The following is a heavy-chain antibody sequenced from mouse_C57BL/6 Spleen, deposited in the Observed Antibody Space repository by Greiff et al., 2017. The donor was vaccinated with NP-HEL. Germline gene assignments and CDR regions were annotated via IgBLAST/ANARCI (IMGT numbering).Heavy chain of an antibody. CDR2: ISGGGGNT. CDR1: GFTFSSYT. V-gene: IGHV5-9*01. Sequence: EVLLVESGGGLVKPGGSLKLSCAASGFTFSSYTMPWVRQTPEQRLEWVATISGGGGNTYYPDSVKGRFTISRDNAKNTLYLQMSSLRSEDTALYYCARQGAAQALFDYWGQGTTLTVSS. D-gene: IGHD3-2*02. J-gene: IGHJ2*01. CDR3: ARQGAAQALFDY.